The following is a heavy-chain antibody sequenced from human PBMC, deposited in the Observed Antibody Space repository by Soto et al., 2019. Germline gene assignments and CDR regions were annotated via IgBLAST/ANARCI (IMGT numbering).Heavy chain of an antibody. CDR1: GYTFTSYA. Sequence: ASVKVSCKASGYTFTSYAMHWVRQAPGQRLEWMGWINAGNGNTKYSQKFQGRVTITRDTSASTAYMELSSLRSEDTAVYYCARGATGFDGDSIPYYYYGMDVWGQGTTVTVSS. CDR3: ARGATGFDGDSIPYYYYGMDV. D-gene: IGHD4-17*01. CDR2: INAGNGNT. J-gene: IGHJ6*02. V-gene: IGHV1-3*01.